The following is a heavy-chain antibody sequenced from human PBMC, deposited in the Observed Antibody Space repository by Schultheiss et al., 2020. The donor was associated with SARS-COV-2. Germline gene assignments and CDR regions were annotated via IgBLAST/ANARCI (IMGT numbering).Heavy chain of an antibody. V-gene: IGHV3-23*01. D-gene: IGHD1-7*01. CDR1: GFTFSSYS. CDR2: ISGSGGST. CDR3: AREGGWNYYGDYGMDV. J-gene: IGHJ6*02. Sequence: GGSLRLSCAASGFTFSSYSMNWVRQAPGKGLEWVSAISGSGGSTYYADSVKGRFTISRDNSKNTLYLQMNSLRAEDTAVYYCAREGGWNYYGDYGMDVWGQGTTVTVSS.